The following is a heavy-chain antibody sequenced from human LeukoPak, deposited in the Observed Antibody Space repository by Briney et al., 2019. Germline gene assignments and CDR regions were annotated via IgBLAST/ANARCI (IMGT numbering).Heavy chain of an antibody. CDR1: GGSIGSYY. CDR2: INHSGST. D-gene: IGHD3-3*01. J-gene: IGHJ4*02. Sequence: SETLSLTCTVSGGSIGSYYWSWIRQPPGKGLEWIGEINHSGSTNYNPSLKSRVTISLDTSKSQFSLRVRYVTAADTAVYYCARGLNDSWTGENYWGQGTLVTVSS. V-gene: IGHV4-34*01. CDR3: ARGLNDSWTGENY.